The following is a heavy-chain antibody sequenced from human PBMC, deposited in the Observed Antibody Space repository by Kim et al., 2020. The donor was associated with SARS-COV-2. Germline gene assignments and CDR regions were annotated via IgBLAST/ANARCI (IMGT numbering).Heavy chain of an antibody. D-gene: IGHD3-10*01. CDR2: ISDHGGDA. V-gene: IGHV3-23*01. CDR1: GFTFNNYA. J-gene: IGHJ3*02. Sequence: GGSLRLSCAASGFTFNNYAMNWGRQAPGKGLEWVSSISDHGGDAYYADSVKGRFTVSRDNSKNILYLQMDSLRPEDTALYYCARDCARGHDAFDIWGQGTMVTVSS. CDR3: ARDCARGHDAFDI.